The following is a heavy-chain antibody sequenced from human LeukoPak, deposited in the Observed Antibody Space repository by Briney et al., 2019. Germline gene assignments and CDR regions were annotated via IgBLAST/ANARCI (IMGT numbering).Heavy chain of an antibody. J-gene: IGHJ4*02. V-gene: IGHV1-46*01. CDR3: ASWYNSNWYHY. CDR2: INPSGGST. CDR1: GYTFTSYY. D-gene: IGHD6-13*01. Sequence: ASVKVSCKASGYTFTSYYMHWVRQAPGQGLGWMGIINPSGGSTSYAQKFQGRVTMTRDTSTSTVYMELSSLRSEDTAVYYCASWYNSNWYHYWGQGTLVTVSS.